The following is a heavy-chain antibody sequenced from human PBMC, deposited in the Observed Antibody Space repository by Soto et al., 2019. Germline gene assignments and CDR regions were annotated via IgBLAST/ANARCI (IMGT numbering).Heavy chain of an antibody. CDR2: ISGNGGTT. CDR3: AKDRGGFTNGWEFFDS. J-gene: IGHJ4*02. CDR1: GFAFSFYS. V-gene: IGHV3-23*01. Sequence: EVVLLESGGGLVQPGGSLRLSCAASGFAFSFYSMSWVRQAPGKGLEWVASISGNGGTTYYAASGKGRFTFSRDNSKNTLYLQMNNLRGEDTAVYYCAKDRGGFTNGWEFFDSWGQGTLVTVSS. D-gene: IGHD3-10*01.